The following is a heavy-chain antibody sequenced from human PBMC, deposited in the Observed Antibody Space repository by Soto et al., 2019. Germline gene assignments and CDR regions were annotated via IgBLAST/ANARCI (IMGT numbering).Heavy chain of an antibody. V-gene: IGHV1-18*01. Sequence: GASVKVSCKASGYTFTSYGISWVRQAPGQGLEWMGWISAYNGNTNYAQKLQGRVTMTTDTSTSTAYMELRSLRSDDTAVYYCARDQWIQLDGSIPFDPWGQGTLVTVS. CDR1: GYTFTSYG. J-gene: IGHJ5*02. D-gene: IGHD5-18*01. CDR3: ARDQWIQLDGSIPFDP. CDR2: ISAYNGNT.